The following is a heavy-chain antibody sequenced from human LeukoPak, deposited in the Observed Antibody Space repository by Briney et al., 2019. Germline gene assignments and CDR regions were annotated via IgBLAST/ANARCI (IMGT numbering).Heavy chain of an antibody. CDR2: IIPVVGT. V-gene: IGHV1-69*02. D-gene: IGHD3-22*01. Sequence: ASVKVSRKASGGTFTIHTITWVRQAPGQGLEWMGRIIPVVGTHYAQKFQGRVTITADKSTSTAYMELSSLRSDDTAVYYCANGDTSGYYQAWGQGTLVTVSS. CDR3: ANGDTSGYYQA. J-gene: IGHJ4*02. CDR1: GGTFTIHT.